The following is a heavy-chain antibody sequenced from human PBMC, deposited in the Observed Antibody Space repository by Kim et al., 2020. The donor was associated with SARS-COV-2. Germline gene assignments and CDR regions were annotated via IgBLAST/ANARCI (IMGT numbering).Heavy chain of an antibody. V-gene: IGHV4-39*01. J-gene: IGHJ4*02. D-gene: IGHD2-2*01. CDR3: ALVPARPYYFDY. CDR2: IYYSGST. CDR1: GGSISSSSYY. Sequence: SETLSLTCTVSGGSISSSSYYWGWIRQPPGKGLEWIGSIYYSGSTYYNPSLKSRVTISVDTSKNQFSLKLSSVTAADTAVYYCALVPARPYYFDYWGQGTLVTVSS.